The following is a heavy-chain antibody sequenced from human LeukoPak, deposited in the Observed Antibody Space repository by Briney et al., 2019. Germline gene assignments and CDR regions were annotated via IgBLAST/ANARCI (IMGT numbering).Heavy chain of an antibody. D-gene: IGHD7-27*01. CDR2: INSDGSTT. V-gene: IGHV3-74*01. CDR1: GFSFSSSW. CDR3: AKVPGPYYFDY. Sequence: GGSLRLSCAASGFSFSSSWMHWVRQAPGTGLVWVSRINSDGSTTNYADSVKGRLTISRDNSKNTLYLEINSPRAEDTAVYYCAKVPGPYYFDYWGQGTPVTVSS. J-gene: IGHJ4*02.